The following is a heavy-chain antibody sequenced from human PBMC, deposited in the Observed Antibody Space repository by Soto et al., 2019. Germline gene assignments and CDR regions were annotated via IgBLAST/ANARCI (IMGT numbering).Heavy chain of an antibody. CDR2: ISSSGSTI. CDR1: GFTFSDYY. J-gene: IGHJ4*02. Sequence: GGSLRLSCAGSGFTFSDYYMSWIRQAPGKGLEWVSYISSSGSTIYYADSVKGRFTISRDNAKNSLYLQMNSLRAEDTAVYYCARDRPYYYDSSGYHEVFDYWGQGTLVTVSS. D-gene: IGHD3-22*01. CDR3: ARDRPYYYDSSGYHEVFDY. V-gene: IGHV3-11*01.